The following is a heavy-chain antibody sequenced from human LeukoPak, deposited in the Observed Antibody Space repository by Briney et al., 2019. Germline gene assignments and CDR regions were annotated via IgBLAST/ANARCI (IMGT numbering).Heavy chain of an antibody. V-gene: IGHV3-48*03. D-gene: IGHD2-21*02. CDR3: ARDLGSGDHGLLV. Sequence: GGSLRLSCAAAGLSFSSYDMYWVRQAPGMGLERVAYISTTGSTIDYAASVKGRFTISRDNGKSSVFLQMNSLRVEDTALYFCARDLGSGDHGLLVWGQGTLLTVSS. CDR2: ISTTGSTI. CDR1: GLSFSSYD. J-gene: IGHJ4*02.